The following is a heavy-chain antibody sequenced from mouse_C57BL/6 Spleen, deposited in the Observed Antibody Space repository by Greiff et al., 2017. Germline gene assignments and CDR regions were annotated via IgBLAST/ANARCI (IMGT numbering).Heavy chain of an antibody. D-gene: IGHD2-1*01. Sequence: EVMLVESGGGLVKPGGSLKLSCAASGFTFSDYGMHWVRQAPEKGLEWVAYISSGSSTIYYADTVKGRFTISRDNAKNTLFLQMTSLRSEDTAMYYCARDCNYLFDYWGQGTTLTVSS. CDR2: ISSGSSTI. V-gene: IGHV5-17*01. J-gene: IGHJ2*01. CDR1: GFTFSDYG. CDR3: ARDCNYLFDY.